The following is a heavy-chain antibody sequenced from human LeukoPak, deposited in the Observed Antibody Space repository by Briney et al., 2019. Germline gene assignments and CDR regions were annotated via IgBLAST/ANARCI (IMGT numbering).Heavy chain of an antibody. D-gene: IGHD3-10*01. CDR3: AREAGYYGSGFYYFDY. Sequence: SETLSLTCAVSGYSISSGYYWGWIRQPAGKGLEWIGSIYHSGSTYYNPSLKSRVTISVDTSKNQFSLKLSSVPAADTAVYYCAREAGYYGSGFYYFDYWGQGTLVTVSS. CDR1: GYSISSGYY. CDR2: IYHSGST. J-gene: IGHJ4*02. V-gene: IGHV4-38-2*02.